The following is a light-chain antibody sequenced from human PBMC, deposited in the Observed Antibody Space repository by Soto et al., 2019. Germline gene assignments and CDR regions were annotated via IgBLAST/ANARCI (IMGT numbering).Light chain of an antibody. CDR1: QSVSSN. CDR3: QQYNSWPPYT. J-gene: IGKJ2*01. Sequence: EIVMTQSPATLSVSPGERATLSCRASQSVSSNLAWYQQKPGQAPRLLIYGAFTRATGIPARFSGSGSGTEFTLTISSLQSEDFAVYYCQQYNSWPPYTFGQGTKLDIK. V-gene: IGKV3-15*01. CDR2: GAF.